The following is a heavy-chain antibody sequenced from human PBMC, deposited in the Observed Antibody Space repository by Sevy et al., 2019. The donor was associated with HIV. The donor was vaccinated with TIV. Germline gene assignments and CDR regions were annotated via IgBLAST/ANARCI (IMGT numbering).Heavy chain of an antibody. CDR2: ICYSGST. CDR1: GGSISSGGYY. D-gene: IGHD2-2*02. J-gene: IGHJ5*02. CDR3: ARGGYCSSTSCYKWFDP. Sequence: SETLSLTCTVSGGSISSGGYYWSWIRQHPGKGLEWIGYICYSGSTYYNPSLKSRVTISVDTSKNQFSLKLGSVTAADTAVYYCARGGYCSSTSCYKWFDPWGQGTLVTVSS. V-gene: IGHV4-31*03.